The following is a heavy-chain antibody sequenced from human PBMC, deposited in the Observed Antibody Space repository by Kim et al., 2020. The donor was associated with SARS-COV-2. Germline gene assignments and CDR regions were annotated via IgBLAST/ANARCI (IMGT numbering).Heavy chain of an antibody. CDR3: ARARYPYYYGSGSYNYGMDV. J-gene: IGHJ6*02. CDR1: GGSFSGYY. CDR2: INHSGST. Sequence: SETLSLTCAVYGGSFSGYYWSWIRQPPGKGLEWIGEINHSGSTNYNPSLKSRVTISVDTSKNQFSLKLSSVTAADTAVYYCARARYPYYYGSGSYNYGMDVWGQGTTVTVSS. D-gene: IGHD3-10*01. V-gene: IGHV4-34*01.